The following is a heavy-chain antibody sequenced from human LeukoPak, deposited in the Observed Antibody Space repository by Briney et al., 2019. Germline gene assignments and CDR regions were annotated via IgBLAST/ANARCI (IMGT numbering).Heavy chain of an antibody. Sequence: SETLSLTCTVSGGSISSSSYYWGWIRQPPGKGLEWIGSIYYSGSTYYSPSLKSRVTISVDTSNNHFSLKLSSVTAADTAVYYCARELQYYYDSSGYYDCWGQGTLVTVSS. CDR3: ARELQYYYDSSGYYDC. CDR1: GGSISSSSYY. J-gene: IGHJ4*02. CDR2: IYYSGST. V-gene: IGHV4-39*07. D-gene: IGHD3-22*01.